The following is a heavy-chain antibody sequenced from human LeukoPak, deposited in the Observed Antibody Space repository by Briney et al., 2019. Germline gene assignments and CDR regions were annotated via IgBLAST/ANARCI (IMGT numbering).Heavy chain of an antibody. D-gene: IGHD3-3*01. CDR3: VRVGYDFWSGYYKFYYYYYMDV. V-gene: IGHV4-59*01. CDR2: IYYSGST. J-gene: IGHJ6*03. CDR1: GVSISSYY. Sequence: SETLSLTCTVSGVSISSYYWSWIRQPPGKGLEWIGYIYYSGSTNYNPSLKSRVTISVDTSKNQFSLKLSPVTAADTAVYYCVRVGYDFWSGYYKFYYYYYMDVWGKGTTVTVSS.